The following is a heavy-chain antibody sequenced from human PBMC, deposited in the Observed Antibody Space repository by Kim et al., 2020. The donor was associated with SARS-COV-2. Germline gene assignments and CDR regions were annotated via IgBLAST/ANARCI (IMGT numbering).Heavy chain of an antibody. J-gene: IGHJ6*04. Sequence: ASVKVSCKASGYTFTSYYMHWVRQAPGQGLEWMGIINPSGGSTSYAQKFQGRVTMTRDTSTSTVYMELSSLRSEDTAVYYCARDHVDIVATIKENYYYGMVAWGTGATVTGSS. CDR2: INPSGGST. V-gene: IGHV1-46*01. CDR3: ARDHVDIVATIKENYYYGMVA. CDR1: GYTFTSYY. D-gene: IGHD5-12*01.